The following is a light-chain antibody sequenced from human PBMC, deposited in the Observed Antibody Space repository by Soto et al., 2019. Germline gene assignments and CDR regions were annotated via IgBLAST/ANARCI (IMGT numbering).Light chain of an antibody. CDR2: EVS. V-gene: IGLV2-8*01. J-gene: IGLJ2*01. CDR1: SSDVGGYNY. Sequence: QSVLTQPPSASGSPGQSVTISCTGTSSDVGGYNYVSWYQQHPGKAPKFLILEVSRRPSGVPDRFSGSKSGNTASLTVSGLQVDDEADYYCSSYAGSNNPVIFGGGTKLTVL. CDR3: SSYAGSNNPVI.